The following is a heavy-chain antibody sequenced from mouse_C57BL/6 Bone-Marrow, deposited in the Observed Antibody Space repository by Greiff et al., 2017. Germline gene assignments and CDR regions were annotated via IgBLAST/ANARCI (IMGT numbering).Heavy chain of an antibody. CDR3: TRDQDGNYYAMDY. CDR2: ISSGGDYI. D-gene: IGHD1-1*01. J-gene: IGHJ4*01. Sequence: DVMLVESGEGLVKPGGSLKLSCAASGFTFSSYAMSWVRQTPEKRLEWVAYISSGGDYIYYADTVKGRFTISRDNARNTLYLQMSSLKSEDTAMYYCTRDQDGNYYAMDYWGQGTSVTVSS. V-gene: IGHV5-9-1*02. CDR1: GFTFSSYA.